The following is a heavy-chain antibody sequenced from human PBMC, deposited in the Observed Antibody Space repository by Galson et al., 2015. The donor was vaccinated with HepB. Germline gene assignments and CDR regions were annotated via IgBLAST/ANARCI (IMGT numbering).Heavy chain of an antibody. CDR1: GFTFSIYA. Sequence: SLRLSCAASGFTFSIYAMSWVRQAPGKGLEWVSGIGGSAGSTFYADSVKGRFIISRDNSKNTLYLQMNSLRVDDTAVYYCAAGVGFDFWGQGTLVTVSS. D-gene: IGHD1-26*01. CDR2: IGGSAGST. V-gene: IGHV3-23*01. J-gene: IGHJ4*02. CDR3: AAGVGFDF.